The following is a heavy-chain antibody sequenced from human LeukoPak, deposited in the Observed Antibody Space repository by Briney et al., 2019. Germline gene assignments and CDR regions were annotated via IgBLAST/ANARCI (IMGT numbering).Heavy chain of an antibody. V-gene: IGHV3-33*01. CDR2: IWSDGGLK. CDR1: GFTFSAYN. Sequence: GGSLRLSCVASGFTFSAYNIHWVRQAPGKGLEWVAVIWSDGGLKYYADSVTGRFTISRDNSKNTIYLQMNSLRAEDTAVYYCARAVFDFWSGDYWGQGTLVTVSS. J-gene: IGHJ4*02. CDR3: ARAVFDFWSGDY. D-gene: IGHD3-3*01.